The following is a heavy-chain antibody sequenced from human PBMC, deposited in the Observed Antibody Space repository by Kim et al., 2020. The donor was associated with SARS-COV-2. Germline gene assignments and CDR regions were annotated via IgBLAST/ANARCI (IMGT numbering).Heavy chain of an antibody. Sequence: SETLSLTCTVSGGSISSYYWSWIRQPPGQGLEWIGYIYYSGSTNYNHSLTIRVTISVDTSKNQFSLNLSSVTAADTAVYYCASVTRGGGYPFVIWGQGT. V-gene: IGHV4-59*13. J-gene: IGHJ3*02. D-gene: IGHD3-16*02. CDR3: ASVTRGGGYPFVI. CDR1: GGSISSYY. CDR2: IYYSGST.